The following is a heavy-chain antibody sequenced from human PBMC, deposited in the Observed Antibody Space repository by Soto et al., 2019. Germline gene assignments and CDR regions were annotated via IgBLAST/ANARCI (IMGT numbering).Heavy chain of an antibody. CDR3: ARDFVVGGPTINYYYGMDV. J-gene: IGHJ6*02. CDR1: GFTVSSNH. CDR2: IYHDGTT. D-gene: IGHD1-26*01. Sequence: GGSLRLSCVVSGFTVSSNHVTWVRRPTGKGLQWVSAIYHDGTTYYADSVKGRFTISRDNSKNTLYLQMNSLGAEDTAVYYCARDFVVGGPTINYYYGMDVWGQGTTVTVSS. V-gene: IGHV3-53*01.